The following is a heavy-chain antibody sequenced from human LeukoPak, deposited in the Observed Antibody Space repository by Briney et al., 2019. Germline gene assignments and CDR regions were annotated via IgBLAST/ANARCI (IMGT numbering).Heavy chain of an antibody. J-gene: IGHJ6*02. Sequence: PSKTLSLTCDVFGGSFTDYFWTWIRQSPGKGLEWIGEINDYTGNTNYNPSLNSRVSISLEKSKNQLSLELRSVTAADTAVYYCARGRVAKIVVVHSFQYGMDVWGQGTTVTVSS. V-gene: IGHV4-34*01. CDR1: GGSFTDYF. CDR3: ARGRVAKIVVVHSFQYGMDV. CDR2: INDYTGNT. D-gene: IGHD3-22*01.